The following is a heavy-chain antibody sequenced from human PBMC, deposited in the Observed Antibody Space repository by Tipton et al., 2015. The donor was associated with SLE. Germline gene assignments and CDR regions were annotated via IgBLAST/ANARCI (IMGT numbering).Heavy chain of an antibody. D-gene: IGHD5-18*01. CDR3: AREDTAMVTVDY. CDR2: IYYSGST. Sequence: LRLSCTVSGGSITSYYWSWIRQPPGKGLEWIGYIYYSGSTNYNPSLKSRVTISVDTSKNQFSLKLSSVTAADTAVYYCAREDTAMVTVDYWGQGTLVTVSS. J-gene: IGHJ4*02. V-gene: IGHV4-59*12. CDR1: GGSITSYY.